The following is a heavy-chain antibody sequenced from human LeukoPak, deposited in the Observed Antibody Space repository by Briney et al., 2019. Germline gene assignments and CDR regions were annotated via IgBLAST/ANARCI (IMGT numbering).Heavy chain of an antibody. CDR3: ARGRSGSGWPLFDY. Sequence: GTSVKVSCKASGFTFTSSAMQWVRQARGQRLEWIGWIVVGSGNTNYAQKFQERVTITRDMSTSTAYMELSSLRSEDTAVYYCARGRSGSGWPLFDYWGQGTLVTVSS. V-gene: IGHV1-58*02. J-gene: IGHJ4*02. CDR2: IVVGSGNT. CDR1: GFTFTSSA. D-gene: IGHD6-19*01.